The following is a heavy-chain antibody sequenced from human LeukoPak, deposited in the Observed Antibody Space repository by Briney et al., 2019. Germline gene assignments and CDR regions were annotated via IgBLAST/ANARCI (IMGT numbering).Heavy chain of an antibody. J-gene: IGHJ4*02. CDR2: ISYRGST. CDR3: ARHGRGAAAGSDY. V-gene: IGHV4-31*02. D-gene: IGHD6-13*01. CDR1: GGSISNSGGFY. Sequence: SETLSLTCTVSGGSISNSGGFYWSWIRQHPGNGLEWIGFISYRGSTYYNPSLKSRVSMSVDTSRSQFSLRLSSVTDDDTAVYYCARHGRGAAAGSDYWGQGTLVTVSS.